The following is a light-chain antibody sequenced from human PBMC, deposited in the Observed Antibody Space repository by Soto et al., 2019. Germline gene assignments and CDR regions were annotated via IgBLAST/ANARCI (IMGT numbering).Light chain of an antibody. Sequence: QSVLTQPRSVSGSPGQSVTISCTGTSSDVGGYNYVSWYQQHPGKAPKLMIYDVSKRPSGVPDRFSGSKSGNTASLTISGLQAEDEADYYCCSYAGSYTLVAFGGGTKLTVL. CDR2: DVS. V-gene: IGLV2-11*01. CDR1: SSDVGGYNY. J-gene: IGLJ2*01. CDR3: CSYAGSYTLVA.